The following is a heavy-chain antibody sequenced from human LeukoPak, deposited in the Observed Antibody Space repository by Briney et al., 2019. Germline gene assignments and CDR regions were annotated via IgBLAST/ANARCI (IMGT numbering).Heavy chain of an antibody. V-gene: IGHV3-23*01. CDR1: GITLSNYG. J-gene: IGHJ4*02. CDR3: ARRGVVIRVILVGFHKEAYYFDS. CDR2: ISDSGGRT. D-gene: IGHD3-22*01. Sequence: GGSLRLSCAVSGITLSNYGMSWARQAPGKGLEWVAGISDSGGRTNYADSVKGRFTISRDNPKNTLYLQMNSLRAEDTAVYFCARRGVVIRVILVGFHKEAYYFDSWGQGALVTVSS.